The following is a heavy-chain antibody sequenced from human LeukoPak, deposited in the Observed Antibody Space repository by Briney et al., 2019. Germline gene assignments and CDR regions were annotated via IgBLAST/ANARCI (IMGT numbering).Heavy chain of an antibody. D-gene: IGHD2-15*01. CDR3: ARRGSGRHFDF. J-gene: IGHJ4*02. V-gene: IGHV3-11*01. Sequence: GGSLSLSCAASGFTFSDYYMSWIRQAPGKGLEWVSYISGGSSTIYYADSLKGRFTVSRDNAKNSLYLLMNSLRAEDTAVYYCARRGSGRHFDFWGQGTLVTVSS. CDR2: ISGGSSTI. CDR1: GFTFSDYY.